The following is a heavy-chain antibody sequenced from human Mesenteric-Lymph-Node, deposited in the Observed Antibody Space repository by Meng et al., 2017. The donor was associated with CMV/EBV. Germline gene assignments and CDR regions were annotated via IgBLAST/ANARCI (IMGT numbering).Heavy chain of an antibody. V-gene: IGHV4-28*02. D-gene: IGHD3-16*01. CDR3: ARRGTTASYDAFDI. Sequence: SGYSISSNNWCAWIRRPPGKGLEWIGYIYYSGSIHYNPSLKSRLTLSVDTSKNQFSLRLSSVTAVDTAVYYCARRGTTASYDAFDIWGQGTMVTVSS. J-gene: IGHJ3*02. CDR1: GYSISSNNW. CDR2: IYYSGSI.